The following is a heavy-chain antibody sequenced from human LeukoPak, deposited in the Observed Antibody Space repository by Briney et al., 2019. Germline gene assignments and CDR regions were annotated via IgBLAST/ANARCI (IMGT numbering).Heavy chain of an antibody. D-gene: IGHD3-9*01. Sequence: SETLSLTCAVYGGSFSGYYWSWIRQPPGKGLEWIGEINHSGSTNYNPPLKSRVTISVDTSKKQFSLKLSSVTAADTAVYYCARVVALRYFDGYFDYWGQGTLVTVSS. V-gene: IGHV4-34*01. CDR2: INHSGST. J-gene: IGHJ4*02. CDR3: ARVVALRYFDGYFDY. CDR1: GGSFSGYY.